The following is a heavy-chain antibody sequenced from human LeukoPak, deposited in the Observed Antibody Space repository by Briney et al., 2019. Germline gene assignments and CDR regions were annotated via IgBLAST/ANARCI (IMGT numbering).Heavy chain of an antibody. CDR1: GFTFSSYA. V-gene: IGHV3-23*01. J-gene: IGHJ4*02. CDR3: AKDEGPYYYGSGSLIDY. Sequence: GGSLRLSCAASGFTFSSYAMSWVRQAPGKGLEWVSAISGSGGSTYYADSVKGRFTISRDNAKNSLYLQMNSLRAEDTALYYCAKDEGPYYYGSGSLIDYWGQGTLVTVSS. D-gene: IGHD3-10*01. CDR2: ISGSGGST.